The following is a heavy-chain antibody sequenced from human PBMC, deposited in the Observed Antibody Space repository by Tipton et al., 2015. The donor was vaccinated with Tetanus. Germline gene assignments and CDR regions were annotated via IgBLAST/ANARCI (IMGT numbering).Heavy chain of an antibody. CDR1: GFSFSSYG. V-gene: IGHV3-33*01. Sequence: SLRLSCAASGFSFSSYGMHWVRQAPGKGLEWVSVIWYDGSDRYYADSVKGRFTISRDNSKNMLYLQRNSLRAEDTAVYYCAREADGSGGSCYSGDFDYWGQGTLVTVSS. CDR3: AREADGSGGSCYSGDFDY. J-gene: IGHJ4*02. D-gene: IGHD2-15*01. CDR2: IWYDGSDR.